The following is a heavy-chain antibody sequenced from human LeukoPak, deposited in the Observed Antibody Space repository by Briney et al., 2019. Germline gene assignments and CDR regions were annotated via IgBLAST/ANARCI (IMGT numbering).Heavy chain of an antibody. CDR1: GFTFTSSA. Sequence: SVKVSCKASGFTFTSSAMQWVRQARGQRLEWIGWIVVGSGNTNYAQKFQERVTITRDMSTSTAYMELSSLRSEDTAVYHCAARSYYYYGMDVWGQGTTVTVSS. J-gene: IGHJ6*02. CDR3: AARSYYYYGMDV. CDR2: IVVGSGNT. V-gene: IGHV1-58*02.